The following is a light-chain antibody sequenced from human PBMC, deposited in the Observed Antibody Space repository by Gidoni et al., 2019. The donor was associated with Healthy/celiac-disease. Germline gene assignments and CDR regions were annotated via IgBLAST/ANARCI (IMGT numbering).Light chain of an antibody. V-gene: IGKV1-5*03. J-gene: IGKJ3*01. CDR2: KAS. CDR3: QQYNSYLFT. CDR1: QRISSW. Sequence: DIQLTQSPSTLSASVGDRVTITCRASQRISSWLAWYQQKPGNAPKLLIYKASSLESGVPSRFSGSGSGTEFTLTISSLQPDDFATYYCQQYNSYLFTFGPGTKVDIK.